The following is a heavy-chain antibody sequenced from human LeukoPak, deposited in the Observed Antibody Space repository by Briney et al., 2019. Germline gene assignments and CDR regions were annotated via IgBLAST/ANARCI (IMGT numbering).Heavy chain of an antibody. CDR1: GFTFDDYA. D-gene: IGHD3-9*01. Sequence: GGSLRLSCAASGFTFDDYAMHWVRQAPGKGLEWVSGISWNSGSIGYADSVKGRFTISRDNAKNSLYLQMNSLRAEDTALYYCAKDIARWNYDILTGFDYGGEGPLLSVST. V-gene: IGHV3-9*01. J-gene: IGHJ4*02. CDR3: AKDIARWNYDILTGFDY. CDR2: ISWNSGSI.